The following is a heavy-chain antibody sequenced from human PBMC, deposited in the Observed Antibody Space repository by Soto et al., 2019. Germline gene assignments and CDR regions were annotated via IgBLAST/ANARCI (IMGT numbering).Heavy chain of an antibody. J-gene: IGHJ4*02. D-gene: IGHD3-22*01. CDR3: AKDRYLDHDSRGYLFDN. CDR2: ISRYGDIT. Sequence: EVQLLESGGDLIQPGGSLRLSCAASGFTFNIYAMTWVRQAPGKGLVWVSAISRYGDITYYADSVEGRFSISRDNSKNTLYLQMNSLRAEDTAVYYCAKDRYLDHDSRGYLFDNWGQGTLVTVSS. V-gene: IGHV3-23*01. CDR1: GFTFNIYA.